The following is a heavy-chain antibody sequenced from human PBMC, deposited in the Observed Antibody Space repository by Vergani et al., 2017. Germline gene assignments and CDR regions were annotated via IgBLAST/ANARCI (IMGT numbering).Heavy chain of an antibody. Sequence: QVQLQESGPGLVKPSQTLSLTCTVSGGSISRGGYYWSWIRQHPGKGLEWIGYIYYSGSTYYNPSLTSRVTISVDTSKNQFSLKLSSVTAADTAVYYCARSYDFWSGYYDDAFDIWGQGTMVTVSS. CDR1: GGSISRGGYY. V-gene: IGHV4-31*03. CDR2: IYYSGST. CDR3: ARSYDFWSGYYDDAFDI. J-gene: IGHJ3*02. D-gene: IGHD3-3*01.